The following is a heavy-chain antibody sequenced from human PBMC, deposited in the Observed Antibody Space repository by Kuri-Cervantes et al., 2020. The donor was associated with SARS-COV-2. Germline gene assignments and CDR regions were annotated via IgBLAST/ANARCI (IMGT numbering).Heavy chain of an antibody. Sequence: GGSLRLSCAASGFTFSSYGMHWVRQAPGKGLEWVAVIWYDGSNKYYADSVKGRFTISRDNSKNTLYLQMNSLRADDTAVYYCAKFPVLLVRSLSWYFDLWGRGTLVTVSS. CDR1: GFTFSSYG. J-gene: IGHJ2*01. D-gene: IGHD3-10*01. CDR2: IWYDGSNK. V-gene: IGHV3-33*06. CDR3: AKFPVLLVRSLSWYFDL.